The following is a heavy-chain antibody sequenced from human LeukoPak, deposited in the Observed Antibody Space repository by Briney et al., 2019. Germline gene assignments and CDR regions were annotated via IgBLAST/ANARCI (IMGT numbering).Heavy chain of an antibody. CDR1: GGSISSYY. J-gene: IGHJ4*02. CDR2: IYYSGST. V-gene: IGHV4-59*01. CDR3: ARGRSSSWSDY. Sequence: SETLSLTCTVSGGSISSYYWSWIRQPPGKGLEWIGYIYYSGSTNNNPSLKSRVTISVDTSKNQFSLKLSSVTAADTAVYYCARGRSSSWSDYWGQGTLVTVSS. D-gene: IGHD6-13*01.